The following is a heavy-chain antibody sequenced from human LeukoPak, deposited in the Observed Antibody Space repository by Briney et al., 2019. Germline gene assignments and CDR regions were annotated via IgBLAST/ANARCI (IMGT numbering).Heavy chain of an antibody. Sequence: GGSLRLSCAASGFTFSTYTMNWVRQAPGKGLEWVSYISTTSSTIYYADSVKGRFTISRDNAKNSLYLQMNSLRAEDTAVYYCARGSISTIVVVRAFDIWGQGTMVTVSS. J-gene: IGHJ3*02. CDR2: ISTTSSTI. V-gene: IGHV3-48*04. CDR1: GFTFSTYT. D-gene: IGHD3-22*01. CDR3: ARGSISTIVVVRAFDI.